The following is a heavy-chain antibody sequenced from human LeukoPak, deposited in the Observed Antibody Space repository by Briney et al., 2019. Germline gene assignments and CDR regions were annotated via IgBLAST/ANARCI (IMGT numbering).Heavy chain of an antibody. D-gene: IGHD2-2*01. Sequence: SVKVSCKASGGTFSSYAISWVRQVPGQGLEWMGGIIPIFGTANYAQKFQGRVTITADKSTSTAYMELSSLRSEDTAVYYCARDLRVPAAKGYYYYGMDVWGKGTTVTVSS. J-gene: IGHJ6*04. CDR1: GGTFSSYA. CDR3: ARDLRVPAAKGYYYYGMDV. CDR2: IIPIFGTA. V-gene: IGHV1-69*06.